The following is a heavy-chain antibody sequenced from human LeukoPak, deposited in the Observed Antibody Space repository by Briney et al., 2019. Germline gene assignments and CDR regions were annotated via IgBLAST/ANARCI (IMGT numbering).Heavy chain of an antibody. J-gene: IGHJ4*02. CDR1: GFTFSSYE. CDR2: ISSSGSTI. Sequence: GGSLRLSCAASGFTFSSYEMNWVRQAPGKGLEWVSYISSSGSTIYYADSVKGRFTISRDNAKNSLYLQMNSLRAADTAVYYCARDSAYGDLRLYFDYWGQGTLVTVSS. CDR3: ARDSAYGDLRLYFDY. D-gene: IGHD4-17*01. V-gene: IGHV3-48*03.